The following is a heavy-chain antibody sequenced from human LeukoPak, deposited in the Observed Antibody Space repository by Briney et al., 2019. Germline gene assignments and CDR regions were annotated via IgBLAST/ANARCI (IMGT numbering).Heavy chain of an antibody. CDR3: ARHIAAAAFDP. J-gene: IGHJ5*02. D-gene: IGHD6-13*01. Sequence: GGSLRLSCAASGFTISNYFMHWVRQGPGKGLVWVSRINSDGSDINYADPVKGRFTISRDNAKNTLYLQMNSLRDEDTAVYYCARHIAAAAFDPWGQGTLVTVSS. CDR1: GFTISNYF. CDR2: INSDGSDI. V-gene: IGHV3-74*01.